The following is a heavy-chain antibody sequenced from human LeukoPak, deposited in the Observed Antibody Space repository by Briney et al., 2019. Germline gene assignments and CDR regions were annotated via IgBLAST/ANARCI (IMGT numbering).Heavy chain of an antibody. D-gene: IGHD3-3*01. CDR2: IYYSGST. V-gene: IGHV4-59*11. CDR3: AREKESDYDFWSGLRWFDP. J-gene: IGHJ5*02. CDR1: GGSISSHY. Sequence: SETLSLTCTVSGGSISSHYWSWIRQPPGKGLEWIGYIYYSGSTSYNPSLKSRVTISVDTSKNQFSLKLSSVTAADTAVYYCAREKESDYDFWSGLRWFDPWGQGTLVTVSS.